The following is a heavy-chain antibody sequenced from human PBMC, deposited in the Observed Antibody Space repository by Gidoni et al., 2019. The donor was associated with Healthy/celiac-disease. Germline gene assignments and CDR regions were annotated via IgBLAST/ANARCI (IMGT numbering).Heavy chain of an antibody. CDR2: ISSSSSYI. CDR1: GFTFSSYS. J-gene: IGHJ4*02. CDR3: ARVAAGVGATDY. Sequence: EVQLVESGGGLVKPGGSLRLSCAASGFTFSSYSMNWVRQAPGKGLEWVSSISSSSSYIYYADSVKGRFTISRDNAKNSLYLQMNSLRAEDTAVYYCARVAAGVGATDYWGQGTLVTASS. D-gene: IGHD1-26*01. V-gene: IGHV3-21*01.